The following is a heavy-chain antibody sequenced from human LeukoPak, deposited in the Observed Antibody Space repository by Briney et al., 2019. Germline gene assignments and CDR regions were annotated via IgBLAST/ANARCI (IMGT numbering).Heavy chain of an antibody. CDR2: IYYSGST. D-gene: IGHD1-14*01. CDR3: ARHQVSVFYNWFDP. J-gene: IGHJ5*02. CDR1: GGSISSSSYY. V-gene: IGHV4-39*01. Sequence: SETLSLTCTVSGGSISSSSYYWGWIRQPPGKGLEWIGSIYYSGSTYYNPSLKSRVTISVDTSKNQFSLKLSSVTAADTAVYYCARHQVSVFYNWFDPWGQGTLVTVSS.